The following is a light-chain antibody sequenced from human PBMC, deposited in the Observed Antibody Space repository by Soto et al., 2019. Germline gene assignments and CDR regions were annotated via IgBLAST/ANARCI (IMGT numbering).Light chain of an antibody. Sequence: QSVLTQPASVSGSPGQSITISCTGISSDVGGYNYVSWYQQLPGKATKLIIYDVSNRPSGVSNRFSASKSANAASLTISGLQAEDEADYYCSSYTSSSTLYVFGAGTKVTVL. CDR2: DVS. CDR3: SSYTSSSTLYV. V-gene: IGLV2-14*03. CDR1: SSDVGGYNY. J-gene: IGLJ1*01.